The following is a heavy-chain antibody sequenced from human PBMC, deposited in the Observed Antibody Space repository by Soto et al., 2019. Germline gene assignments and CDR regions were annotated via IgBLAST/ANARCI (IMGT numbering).Heavy chain of an antibody. Sequence: GASVKVSCKASGYTFTSYDINWVRQATGQGLEWMGWMNPNSGNTGYAQKFQGRVTMTRNTSISTAYMELRSLRSDDTAVYYCAREQRGGDYDFDYWGQGTLVTVSS. CDR1: GYTFTSYD. D-gene: IGHD4-17*01. J-gene: IGHJ4*02. CDR2: MNPNSGNT. V-gene: IGHV1-8*01. CDR3: AREQRGGDYDFDY.